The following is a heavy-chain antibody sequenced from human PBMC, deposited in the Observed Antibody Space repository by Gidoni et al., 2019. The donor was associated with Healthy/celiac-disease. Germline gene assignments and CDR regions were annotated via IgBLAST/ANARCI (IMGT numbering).Heavy chain of an antibody. J-gene: IGHJ3*02. Sequence: VQLVASGGGLVKPGGSLRLSCAASGFPFISYSMNWVRQAPGKGLEWVSSISSSSSYIYYADSVKGRFTISRDNAKNSLYLQMNSLRAEDTAVYYCARAGCSSTSCPDAFDIWGQGTMVTVSS. D-gene: IGHD2-2*01. V-gene: IGHV3-21*01. CDR3: ARAGCSSTSCPDAFDI. CDR2: ISSSSSYI. CDR1: GFPFISYS.